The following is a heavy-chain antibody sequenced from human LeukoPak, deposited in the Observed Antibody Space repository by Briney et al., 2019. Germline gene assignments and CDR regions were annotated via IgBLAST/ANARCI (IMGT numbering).Heavy chain of an antibody. J-gene: IGHJ4*02. CDR2: KSYGGTT. V-gene: IGHV3-49*02. CDR3: TRDRRGGRAAADYFDY. D-gene: IGHD6-13*01. Sequence: KSYGGTTEYAASVKGRFTISRDDSKSIPYLQMNSLKTEDTAVYYCTRDRRGGRAAADYFDYWGQGTLVTASS.